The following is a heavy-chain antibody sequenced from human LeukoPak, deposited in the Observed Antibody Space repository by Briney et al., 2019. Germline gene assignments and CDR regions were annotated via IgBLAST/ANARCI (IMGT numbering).Heavy chain of an antibody. CDR1: GGTFSSYA. CDR3: AGTYYYGSGSYYNPARFDY. J-gene: IGHJ4*02. V-gene: IGHV1-69*05. CDR2: IIPIFGTA. Sequence: ASVKVSCKASGGTFSSYAISWVRQAPGQGLEWMGGIIPIFGTANYAQKFQGRVTITTDESTSTAYMELSSLRSEDTAVYYCAGTYYYGSGSYYNPARFDYWGQGTLVTVSS. D-gene: IGHD3-10*01.